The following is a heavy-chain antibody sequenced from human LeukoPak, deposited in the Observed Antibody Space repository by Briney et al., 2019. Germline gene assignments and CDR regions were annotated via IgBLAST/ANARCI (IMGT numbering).Heavy chain of an antibody. CDR1: GGTFSSYA. J-gene: IGHJ4*02. Sequence: ASVKVPCKASGGTFSSYAISWVRQAPGQGLEWMGRIIPIFGAANYAQKFQGRVTITTDESTSTAYMELSSLRSEDTAVYYCARIRHYYDSSGPFDYWGQGTLVTVSS. D-gene: IGHD3-22*01. CDR3: ARIRHYYDSSGPFDY. V-gene: IGHV1-69*05. CDR2: IIPIFGAA.